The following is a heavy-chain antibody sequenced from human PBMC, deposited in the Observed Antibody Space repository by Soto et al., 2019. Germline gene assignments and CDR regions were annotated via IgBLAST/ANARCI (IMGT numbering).Heavy chain of an antibody. CDR1: GFTFSSYG. J-gene: IGHJ4*02. Sequence: QVQLVESGGGVVQPGRSLRLSCAASGFTFSSYGMHWVRQAPGKGLEWVAVIWYDGSNKYYADSVKGRFTISRDNSKNTLYLQMNSLRAEDTAVYYCARDPAVWDTAMGAQIDYWGQGTLVTVSS. V-gene: IGHV3-33*01. CDR3: ARDPAVWDTAMGAQIDY. CDR2: IWYDGSNK. D-gene: IGHD5-18*01.